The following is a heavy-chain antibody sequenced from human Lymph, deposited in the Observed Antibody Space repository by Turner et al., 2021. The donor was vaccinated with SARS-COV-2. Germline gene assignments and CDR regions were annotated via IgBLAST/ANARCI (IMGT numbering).Heavy chain of an antibody. V-gene: IGHV3-53*04. D-gene: IGHD5-18*01. CDR1: GITVSRNY. CDR3: ARDLDTAGGMDV. J-gene: IGHJ6*02. Sequence: EVQLVESGGGLAHPGGSLRLSCAASGITVSRNYMSWVREAPGKGLEWVSVIYNGGSSYYGDSVKGRFTISRHNSKNTLYLQMNSLRAEDTAVYYCARDLDTAGGMDVWGQGTTVTVSS. CDR2: IYNGGSS.